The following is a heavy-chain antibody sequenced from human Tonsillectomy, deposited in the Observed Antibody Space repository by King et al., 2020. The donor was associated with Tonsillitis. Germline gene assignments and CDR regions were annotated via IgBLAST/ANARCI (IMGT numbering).Heavy chain of an antibody. Sequence: VQLVESGGGVVQPGRSLRLSCAASGFTFNNYGMHWVRQAPGKGLEGVAVISYDGNYKYYADTVKGRFTISRDSSKNTLYLQMNSLTAEDTAVYYCAKDGGGSGELRFLEWFFDHWGQGTLVTVSS. CDR3: AKDGGGSGELRFLEWFFDH. CDR1: GFTFNNYG. CDR2: ISYDGNYK. J-gene: IGHJ4*02. V-gene: IGHV3-30*18. D-gene: IGHD3-3*01.